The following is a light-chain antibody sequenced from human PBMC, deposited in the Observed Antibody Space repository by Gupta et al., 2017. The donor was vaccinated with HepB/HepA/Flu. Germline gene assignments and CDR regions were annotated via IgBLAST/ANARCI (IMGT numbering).Light chain of an antibody. CDR3: AAWDDSLSRVV. Sequence: QSVLTQPPSASGTPGQRVTISCSGSSSNIGTNTVNWYQQFPGTAPKLLIYINYERPSGVPDRFSGSKSGTSASLAISGLQSEDEADFYCAAWDDSLSRVVFGGGTKLTVL. CDR1: SSNIGTNT. J-gene: IGLJ2*01. CDR2: INY. V-gene: IGLV1-44*01.